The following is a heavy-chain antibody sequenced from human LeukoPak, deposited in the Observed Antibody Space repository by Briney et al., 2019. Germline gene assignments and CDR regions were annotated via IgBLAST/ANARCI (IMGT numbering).Heavy chain of an antibody. Sequence: ASVKVSCKASGYTFSSYGISWVRQAPGQGLEWMGWISAYNGNTNYAQKLQGRVTMTTDTSTSTAYMELRSLRFDDTAVYYCARDGLLSYCYDSSTYGFDYWGQGTLVTVSS. V-gene: IGHV1-18*01. D-gene: IGHD3-22*01. CDR2: ISAYNGNT. CDR3: ARDGLLSYCYDSSTYGFDY. J-gene: IGHJ4*02. CDR1: GYTFSSYG.